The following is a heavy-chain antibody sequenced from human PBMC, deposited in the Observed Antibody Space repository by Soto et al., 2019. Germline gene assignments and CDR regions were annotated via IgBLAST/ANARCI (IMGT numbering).Heavy chain of an antibody. D-gene: IGHD6-6*01. Sequence: PSETLSLTCTVSDGSFSKSSYYWGWTRQPPGKGLEWIGNVHYSGRTYYNPSLKSRVTISVDTSTNQFSLKLSSVTAADTAVYYCARSVDYSRSYFDYWGQGTLVTVSS. CDR3: ARSVDYSRSYFDY. V-gene: IGHV4-39*01. J-gene: IGHJ4*02. CDR2: VHYSGRT. CDR1: DGSFSKSSYY.